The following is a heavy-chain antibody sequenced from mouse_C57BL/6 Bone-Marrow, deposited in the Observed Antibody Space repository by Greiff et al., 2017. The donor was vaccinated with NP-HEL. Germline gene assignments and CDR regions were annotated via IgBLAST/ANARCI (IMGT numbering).Heavy chain of an antibody. V-gene: IGHV3-6*01. J-gene: IGHJ2*01. CDR1: GYSITSGYY. D-gene: IGHD2-3*01. Sequence: EVQRVESGPGLVKPSQSLSLTCSVTGYSITSGYYWNWIRQFPGNKLEWMGYISYDGSNNYNPSLKNRISITRDTSKNQFFLKLNSVTTEDTATYYCARDCYYLYFDYWGQGTTLTVSS. CDR3: ARDCYYLYFDY. CDR2: ISYDGSN.